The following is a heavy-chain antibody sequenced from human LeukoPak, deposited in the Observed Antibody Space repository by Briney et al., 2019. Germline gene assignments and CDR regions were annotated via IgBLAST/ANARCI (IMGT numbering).Heavy chain of an antibody. D-gene: IGHD3-16*01. Sequence: ASVKVSCKASGYTFTDYYINWVRQAPGQGLEWMGWIYPNSGGTNYAQNFQGRVTMTGDTSFTTAYIELSRLRSDDTAVYYCARHGAGGNDAFDIWGQGTMVTVSS. CDR2: IYPNSGGT. V-gene: IGHV1-2*02. CDR1: GYTFTDYY. J-gene: IGHJ3*02. CDR3: ARHGAGGNDAFDI.